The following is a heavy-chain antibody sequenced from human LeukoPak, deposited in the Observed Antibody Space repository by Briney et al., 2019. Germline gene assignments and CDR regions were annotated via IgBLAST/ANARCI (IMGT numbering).Heavy chain of an antibody. D-gene: IGHD6-19*01. CDR1: GFTFSSYA. Sequence: GGSLRLSCAASGFTFSSYAMSWVRQAPGKGLEWVSAISGSGGSTYYADSAKGRFTISRDNSKNTLYLQMNSLRAEDTAVYYCAKDRRIAVAGTFGGLVYWGQGTLVTVSS. J-gene: IGHJ4*02. CDR3: AKDRRIAVAGTFGGLVY. CDR2: ISGSGGST. V-gene: IGHV3-23*01.